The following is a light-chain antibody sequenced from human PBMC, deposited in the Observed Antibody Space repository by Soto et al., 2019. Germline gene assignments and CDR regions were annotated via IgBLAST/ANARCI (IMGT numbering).Light chain of an antibody. Sequence: EIVLTQSPGTLSLSPGERATLSCRASQSVGGNYLAWFQQKPGQAPRLLVYGASNRAAGIPYRFSGGGSGTDFTLTISRLEPEDFAVYYCQHYGSSPWTFGQGTEVEVK. CDR3: QHYGSSPWT. CDR1: QSVGGNY. CDR2: GAS. J-gene: IGKJ1*01. V-gene: IGKV3-20*01.